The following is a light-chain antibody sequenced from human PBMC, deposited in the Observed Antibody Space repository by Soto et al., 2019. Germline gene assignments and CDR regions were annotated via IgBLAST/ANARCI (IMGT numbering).Light chain of an antibody. CDR2: DNN. CDR1: SSNIGAGSD. Sequence: QSVLTQPPSVSGAPGQRVTISCTGSSSNIGAGSDVHWYQQLPGAAPKLLIYDNNKRPSGVPDRFSGAKSGTSASLAITGLQAEDEADYYCQSYDSGLSGYVFGTGTKLTVL. V-gene: IGLV1-40*01. J-gene: IGLJ1*01. CDR3: QSYDSGLSGYV.